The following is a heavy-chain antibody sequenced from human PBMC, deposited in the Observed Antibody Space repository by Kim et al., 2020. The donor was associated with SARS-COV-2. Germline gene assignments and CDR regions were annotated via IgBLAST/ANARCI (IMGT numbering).Heavy chain of an antibody. J-gene: IGHJ4*02. D-gene: IGHD3-22*01. CDR3: AKGLYYYGSSGYYAEGFDD. CDR1: GFTFSSYG. Sequence: GGSLRLSCTASGFTFSSYGMHWVRQAPGKGLEWVAVIWYDGSNKYYADSVKGRFTISRDNSKNTLYLLMDSLRAEDTAVYYCAKGLYYYGSSGYYAEGFDDWGQGTLVSVS. V-gene: IGHV3-33*06. CDR2: IWYDGSNK.